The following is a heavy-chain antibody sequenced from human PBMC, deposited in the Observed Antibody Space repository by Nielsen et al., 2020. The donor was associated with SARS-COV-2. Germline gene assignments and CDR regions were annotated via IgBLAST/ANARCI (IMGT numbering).Heavy chain of an antibody. V-gene: IGHV3-9*01. J-gene: IGHJ4*02. CDR3: ARDQDITMIVAIDY. CDR2: ISWNSGSI. D-gene: IGHD3-22*01. Sequence: SLKISCAASGFTFDDYAMHWVRQAPGKGLEWVSGISWNSGSIGYADSVKGRFTISRDNAKNSLYLQMNSLRAEDTAVYYCARDQDITMIVAIDYWGQGTLVTVSS. CDR1: GFTFDDYA.